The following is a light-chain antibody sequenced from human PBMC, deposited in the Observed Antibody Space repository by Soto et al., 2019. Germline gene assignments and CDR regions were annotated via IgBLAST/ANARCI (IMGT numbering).Light chain of an antibody. CDR2: GNS. CDR3: QSYVSSLSGSGV. V-gene: IGLV1-40*01. CDR1: SSNIGAGYD. J-gene: IGLJ2*01. Sequence: QSVLTQPPSVSGAPGQRVTISCTGSSSNIGAGYDVHWYQQLPGTAPKLLIYGNSNRPSGVPDRFSGSKSGTSASLAITGLQAEDEDDYYCQSYVSSLSGSGVFGGGTKVTVL.